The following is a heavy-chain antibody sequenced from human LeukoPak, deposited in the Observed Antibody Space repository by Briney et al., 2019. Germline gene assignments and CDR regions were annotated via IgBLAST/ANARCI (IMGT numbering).Heavy chain of an antibody. CDR1: GGTFSRLT. J-gene: IGHJ4*02. CDR3: AREWGLESSGYYYAY. V-gene: IGHV1-69*13. Sequence: GASVKVSCKASGGTFSRLTISWVRQAPGQGFERMGGITPIFGTANFAQKFQGRVSITADESTSTAFMELSSLRSEDTAVYYCAREWGLESSGYYYAYWGQGTLVTVSS. CDR2: ITPIFGTA. D-gene: IGHD3-22*01.